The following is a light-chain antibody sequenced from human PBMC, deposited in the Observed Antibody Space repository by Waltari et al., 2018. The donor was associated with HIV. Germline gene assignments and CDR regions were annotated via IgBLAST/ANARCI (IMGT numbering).Light chain of an antibody. CDR2: KDI. CDR3: QSTDFDGTWV. V-gene: IGLV3-25*03. CDR1: SLPKRY. J-gene: IGLJ3*02. Sequence: SYDLTQTPSVSVSPGQTARINCSRGSLPKRYSSWYRQKAGQAPVLLIYKDIESPSGIPERISGSESGTGVTLTISGVQAGDEGDYFCQSTDFDGTWVFGGGTKLTVL.